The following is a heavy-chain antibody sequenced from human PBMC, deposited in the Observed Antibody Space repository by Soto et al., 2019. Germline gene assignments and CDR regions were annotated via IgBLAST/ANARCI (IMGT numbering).Heavy chain of an antibody. D-gene: IGHD3-16*01. CDR3: ARYGEVTPRRYGMDV. J-gene: IGHJ6*02. CDR2: INHSGST. Sequence: SETLSLTCAVYGGSFSGYQWSWVRQAPGKGLEWIGEINHSGSTNYSPSLKSRVTISIDTSKNQFSLMLSSVTAADTAMYYCARYGEVTPRRYGMDVWGQGTTVTVSS. CDR1: GGSFSGYQ. V-gene: IGHV4-34*01.